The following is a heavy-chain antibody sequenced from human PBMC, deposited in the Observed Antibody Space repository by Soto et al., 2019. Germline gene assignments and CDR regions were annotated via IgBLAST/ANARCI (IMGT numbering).Heavy chain of an antibody. CDR3: ARGGGVGFGDYTTGGMDV. J-gene: IGHJ6*02. CDR1: GYTFTSYA. V-gene: IGHV1-3*01. D-gene: IGHD2-8*02. CDR2: INAGNGNT. Sequence: QVQLVQSGAEVKKPGASVKVSCKASGYTFTSYAMHWVRQAPGQRLEWMGWINAGNGNTKYSQKFEGRVTITRDTSASTAYMELSGLRSEDTAVYYCARGGGVGFGDYTTGGMDVWGQGTTVTVSS.